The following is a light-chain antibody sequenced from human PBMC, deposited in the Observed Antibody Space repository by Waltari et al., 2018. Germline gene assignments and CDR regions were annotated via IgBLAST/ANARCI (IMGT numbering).Light chain of an antibody. V-gene: IGLV2-14*03. CDR3: SSYTSNSAV. CDR1: SSDVGINSF. Sequence: QSALTQPASVSGSPGQSITVSCTGISSDVGINSFVSCYQHHPGKAPKVVIYDVSYRPSGVSDRFSGSKSGNTASLTISGLQAEDEADYYCSSYTSNSAVFGGGTKVTVL. CDR2: DVS. J-gene: IGLJ3*02.